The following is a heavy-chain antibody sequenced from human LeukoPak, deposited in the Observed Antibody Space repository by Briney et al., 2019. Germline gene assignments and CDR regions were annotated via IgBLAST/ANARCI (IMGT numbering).Heavy chain of an antibody. CDR2: ISGSGGST. D-gene: IGHD1-26*01. J-gene: IGHJ6*02. V-gene: IGHV3-23*01. CDR3: AKDQRGFAWELLRSDGMDV. Sequence: HSGGSLRLSCAASGFTFSSYAMSWVRQAPGKGLEWVSAISGSGGSTYYADSVKGRFTISRDNSKNTLYLQMNSLRAEDTAVYYCAKDQRGFAWELLRSDGMDVWGQGTTVTVSS. CDR1: GFTFSSYA.